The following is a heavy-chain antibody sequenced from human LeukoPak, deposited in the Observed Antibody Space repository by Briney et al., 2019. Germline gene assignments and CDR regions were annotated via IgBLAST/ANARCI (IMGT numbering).Heavy chain of an antibody. CDR2: IYYSGFT. CDR1: GGSISSYY. CDR3: ARGFGEVIRSDYYYYGMDV. V-gene: IGHV4-59*01. D-gene: IGHD3-3*01. J-gene: IGHJ6*02. Sequence: PSETLSLTCAVSGGSISSYYWTWVRQSPRKGLEWIAYIYYSGFTIYNPSPRSRVTISVDTSKKQFSLKLTSVTAADTAVYYCARGFGEVIRSDYYYYGMDVWGQGTTVTVSS.